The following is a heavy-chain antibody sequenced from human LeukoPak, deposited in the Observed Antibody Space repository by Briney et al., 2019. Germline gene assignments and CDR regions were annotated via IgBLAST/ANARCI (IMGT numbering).Heavy chain of an antibody. Sequence: KPSETLSLTCTVSGGSISSYYWSWIRQPPGKGLEWIGYIYYSGSTNYNPSLKRRVTISVGKSKNQFSLKLSYVTAADTAVYYCARGTYSSPFQHWGQGTLVTVSS. CDR1: GGSISSYY. V-gene: IGHV4-59*12. CDR2: IYYSGST. CDR3: ARGTYSSPFQH. D-gene: IGHD6-13*01. J-gene: IGHJ1*01.